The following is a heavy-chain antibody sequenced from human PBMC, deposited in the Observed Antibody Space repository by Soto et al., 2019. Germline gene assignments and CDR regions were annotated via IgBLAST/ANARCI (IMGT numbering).Heavy chain of an antibody. CDR1: GYTFTSYA. Sequence: ASVKVSCKASGYTFTSYAMHWVRQAPGQRLEWMGWINAGNGNTKYSQKFQGRVTITRDTSASTAYMELSSLRSEDTAVYYCARCPTTPDAFDIWGQGTMVTVSS. CDR2: INAGNGNT. CDR3: ARCPTTPDAFDI. V-gene: IGHV1-3*01. D-gene: IGHD1-1*01. J-gene: IGHJ3*02.